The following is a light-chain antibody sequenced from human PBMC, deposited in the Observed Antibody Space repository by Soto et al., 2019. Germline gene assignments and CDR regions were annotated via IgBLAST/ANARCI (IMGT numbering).Light chain of an antibody. CDR3: QQYESWWT. V-gene: IGKV1-5*03. J-gene: IGKJ1*01. CDR1: QTIRTW. Sequence: DIQITQSPSTLSASVGDRVTITCRASQTIRTWLAWYQQKPGKAPKLLIYKASSSESGVPSRFSGSGSGTDFTLTIRSLQPDDSASYYCQQYESWWTFGQGTKGEIK. CDR2: KAS.